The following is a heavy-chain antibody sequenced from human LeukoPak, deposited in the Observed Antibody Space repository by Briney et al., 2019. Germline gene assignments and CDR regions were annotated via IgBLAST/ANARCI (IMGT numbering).Heavy chain of an antibody. D-gene: IGHD3-22*01. J-gene: IGHJ3*02. Sequence: ASVKVSCKVSGYTLTELSMHWVRQAPGKGLEWMGGFDPEDGETIYAQKFQGRVTMTEDTSTDTAYMELSSLRSEDTAVYYCATPYYYDSSGYYPYAFDIWGQGTMVTVSS. CDR2: FDPEDGET. CDR3: ATPYYYDSSGYYPYAFDI. V-gene: IGHV1-24*01. CDR1: GYTLTELS.